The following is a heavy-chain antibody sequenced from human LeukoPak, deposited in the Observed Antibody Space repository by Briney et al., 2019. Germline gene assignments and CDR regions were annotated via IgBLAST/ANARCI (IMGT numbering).Heavy chain of an antibody. CDR2: IYHTRST. Sequence: SETLSLTCTISGGSVSDYYWSWIRQSPGKGLEWIGYIYHTRSTSYSPSLKSRVTISADTSHNQFSLKLSSVTAADTAVYYCASRKLGNDYWGQGTLVTVSS. D-gene: IGHD7-27*01. V-gene: IGHV4-59*02. CDR1: GGSVSDYY. CDR3: ASRKLGNDY. J-gene: IGHJ4*02.